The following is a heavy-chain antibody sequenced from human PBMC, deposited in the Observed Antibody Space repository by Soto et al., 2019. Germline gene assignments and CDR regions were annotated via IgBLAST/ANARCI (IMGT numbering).Heavy chain of an antibody. CDR3: AKVRVVPAAPFVY. Sequence: PGGSMRLSCTASGFTIRGYAMSWVRQAPGKGLEWVSAISGSGGSTYYADSVKGRFTISRDNSKNTLYLQMNSLRAEDTAVYYCAKVRVVPAAPFVYWGQGTLVTVSS. J-gene: IGHJ4*02. D-gene: IGHD2-2*01. CDR1: GFTIRGYA. CDR2: ISGSGGST. V-gene: IGHV3-23*01.